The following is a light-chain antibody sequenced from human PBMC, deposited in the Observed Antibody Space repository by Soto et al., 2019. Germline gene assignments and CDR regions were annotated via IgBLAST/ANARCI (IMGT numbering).Light chain of an antibody. Sequence: EIGLTQSPATLSLSPGERATLSCRASQSVSSYLAWYQQKPGQAPRLLIYDASNRATGIPARFSGSGSGTDFTLTISSLEPEDFAVYYCQQRSNCPPCFGPGTKVDIK. CDR3: QQRSNCPPC. CDR1: QSVSSY. V-gene: IGKV3-11*01. J-gene: IGKJ3*01. CDR2: DAS.